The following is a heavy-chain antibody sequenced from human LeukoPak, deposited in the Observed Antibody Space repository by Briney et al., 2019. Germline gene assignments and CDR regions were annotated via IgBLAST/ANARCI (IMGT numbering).Heavy chain of an antibody. CDR1: GFTFSSYA. CDR2: ISGSGGST. J-gene: IGHJ5*02. D-gene: IGHD2-2*01. V-gene: IGHV3-23*01. CDR3: VARPAAMRRFDP. Sequence: PGGSLRLSCAASGFTFSSYAMSWVRQAPGKGLEWVSAISGSGGSTYYADSVKGRFTISRDNSENTLYLQMNSLRAEDTAVYYCVARPAAMRRFDPWGQGTLVTVSS.